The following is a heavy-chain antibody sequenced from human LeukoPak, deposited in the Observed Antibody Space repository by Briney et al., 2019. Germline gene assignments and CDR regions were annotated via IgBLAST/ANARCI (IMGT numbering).Heavy chain of an antibody. J-gene: IGHJ4*02. V-gene: IGHV3-23*01. CDR3: AKDWAAAGNFDY. D-gene: IGHD6-13*01. CDR1: GFTFSSYA. Sequence: GGSLRLSCAASGFTFSSYAMSWVRQAPGKRLEWVSAISGSGGSTYYADSVKGRFTISRDNSKNTLYLQMNSLRAEDTAVYYCAKDWAAAGNFDYWGQGTLVTVSS. CDR2: ISGSGGST.